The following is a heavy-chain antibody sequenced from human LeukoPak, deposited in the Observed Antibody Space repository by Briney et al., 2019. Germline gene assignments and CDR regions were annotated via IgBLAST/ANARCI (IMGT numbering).Heavy chain of an antibody. V-gene: IGHV3-23*01. J-gene: IGHJ4*02. CDR1: GFTFSSYA. CDR2: ISGSGGST. Sequence: PGGSLRLSCAASGFTFSSYAMSWVRQAPGKGLEWVSAISGSGGSTYYADSVKGRFTISRDNSKNTLYLQMSSLRAEDTAVYYCARTAAGIVVVTAIEGEYYFDYWGQGTLVTVSS. D-gene: IGHD2-21*02. CDR3: ARTAAGIVVVTAIEGEYYFDY.